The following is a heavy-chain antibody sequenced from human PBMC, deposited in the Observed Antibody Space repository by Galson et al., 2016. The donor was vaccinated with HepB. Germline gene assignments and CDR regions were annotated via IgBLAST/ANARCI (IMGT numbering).Heavy chain of an antibody. CDR2: LNPGDSDV. D-gene: IGHD5-24*01. CDR1: GYSFINYW. V-gene: IGHV5-51*01. CDR3: LRGMAAPDS. Sequence: QSGAEVKKPGESLKISCKASGYSFINYWISWVRQMPEKGLEWMGSLNPGDSDVRYSPSFQGLVTFSADKSNSTAYLQWSSLKASDTAVYYCLRGMAAPDSWGQGTLVIVSS. J-gene: IGHJ4*02.